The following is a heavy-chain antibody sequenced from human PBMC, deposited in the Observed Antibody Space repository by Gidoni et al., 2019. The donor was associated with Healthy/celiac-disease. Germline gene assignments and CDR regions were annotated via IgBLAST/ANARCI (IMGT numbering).Heavy chain of an antibody. CDR1: GFTFSSYA. J-gene: IGHJ3*02. CDR2: ISYDGSNK. V-gene: IGHV3-30*01. Sequence: QVQLVESGGGVVQPGRSLRLSCAASGFTFSSYAMHWVRQAPGKGLEWVAVISYDGSNKYYADSVKGRFTISRDNSKNTLYLQMNSLRAEDTAVYYCASLEMADAFDIWGQGTMVTVSS. CDR3: ASLEMADAFDI.